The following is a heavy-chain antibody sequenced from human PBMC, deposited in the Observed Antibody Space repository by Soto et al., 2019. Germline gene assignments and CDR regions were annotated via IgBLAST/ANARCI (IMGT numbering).Heavy chain of an antibody. J-gene: IGHJ4*02. D-gene: IGHD4-17*01. CDR2: IFGSCGCI. Sequence: HPGGSLRLSCAASGFTLSSHNMNWVRQAPGKGLEWVSFIFGSCGCIYYAASVKGRFTISRDISKNTLFLQMNSLRAEDTAVYYCAKDRYGDYGGIDYWGQGTMVTVSS. CDR3: AKDRYGDYGGIDY. V-gene: IGHV3-23*01. CDR1: GFTLSSHN.